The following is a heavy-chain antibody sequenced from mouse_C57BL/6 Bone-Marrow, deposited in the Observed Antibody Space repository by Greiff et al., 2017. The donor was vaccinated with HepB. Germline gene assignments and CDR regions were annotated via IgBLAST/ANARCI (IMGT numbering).Heavy chain of an antibody. CDR2: INPNNGGT. CDR1: GYTFTDYY. D-gene: IGHD1-1*01. J-gene: IGHJ1*03. V-gene: IGHV1-26*01. CDR3: ARERGHLLLRNFDV. Sequence: EVQLQQSGPELVKPGASVKISCKASGYTFTDYYMNWVKQSHGKSLEWIGDINPNNGGTSYNQKFKGKATLTVDKSSSTAYMELRSLTSEDSAVYYCARERGHLLLRNFDVWGTGTTVTVSS.